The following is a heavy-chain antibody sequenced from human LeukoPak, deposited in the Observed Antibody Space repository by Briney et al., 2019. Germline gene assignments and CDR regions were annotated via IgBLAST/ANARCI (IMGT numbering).Heavy chain of an antibody. J-gene: IGHJ5*02. V-gene: IGHV1-69*05. CDR2: IIPIFGTA. Sequence: ASVKVSCKASGGTFSSYAISWVRQAPGQGLEWMGRIIPIFGTANYAQKFQGRATITTDESTSTAYMELSSLRSEDTAVYYCAREGSGYQLNWFDPWGQGTLVTVSS. CDR3: AREGSGYQLNWFDP. D-gene: IGHD3-22*01. CDR1: GGTFSSYA.